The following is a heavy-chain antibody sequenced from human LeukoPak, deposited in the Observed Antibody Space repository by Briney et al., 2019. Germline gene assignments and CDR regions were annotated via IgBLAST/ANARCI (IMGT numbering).Heavy chain of an antibody. J-gene: IGHJ5*01. CDR1: GFTFISYG. CDR3: ARDLWNFFDSSGYYNVFDS. CDR2: IGGYDGDR. V-gene: IGHV1-18*01. D-gene: IGHD3-22*01. Sequence: ASVKVSCKASGFTFISYGFSWVRQAPGQGLEWVGWIGGYDGDRHYAQNFQGRVTMTTDTSTSTAYMELRSLRSDDTAVYYCARDLWNFFDSSGYYNVFDSWGQGTLVTVSS.